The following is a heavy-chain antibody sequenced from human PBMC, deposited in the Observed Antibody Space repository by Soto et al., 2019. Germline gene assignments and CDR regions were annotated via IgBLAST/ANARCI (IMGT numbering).Heavy chain of an antibody. CDR1: GFTVSSNY. Sequence: EVQLVESGGGLVQPGGSLRLSCAASGFTVSSNYMSWVRQAPGKGLEWVSVIYSGGSTYYADSVKGRFTTSRDNSKNTRDLQMNSLRVEDTAVYYGARDLGGRLPGAFDIWGQGTMVTVSS. CDR3: ARDLGGRLPGAFDI. V-gene: IGHV3-66*01. CDR2: IYSGGST. J-gene: IGHJ3*02. D-gene: IGHD2-21*02.